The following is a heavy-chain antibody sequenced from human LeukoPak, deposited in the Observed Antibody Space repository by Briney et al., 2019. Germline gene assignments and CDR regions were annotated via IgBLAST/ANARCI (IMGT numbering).Heavy chain of an antibody. CDR1: GFTFSSYA. V-gene: IGHV3-30-3*01. Sequence: GGSLRLSCAASGFTFSSYAMHWVRQAPGKGLEWVAVISYDGSNKYYADSVKGRFTISRDNSKNTLYLQMNSLRAEDTAVYYCARDKHMGYDSSGYYLDAFDIWGQGTMVTVSS. CDR3: ARDKHMGYDSSGYYLDAFDI. J-gene: IGHJ3*02. CDR2: ISYDGSNK. D-gene: IGHD3-22*01.